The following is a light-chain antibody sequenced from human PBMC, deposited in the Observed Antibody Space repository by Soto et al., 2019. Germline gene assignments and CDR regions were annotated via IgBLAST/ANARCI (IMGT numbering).Light chain of an antibody. CDR2: AAS. J-gene: IGKJ4*01. Sequence: DIQMTQSPSSLSAPVGDRVTITCRASQDINSHLAWFQQKPGKAPKSLISAASSLQSGVPSNFSGSGSGTDFTLTISSLQPEDFATYYCQQYHSYPVTFGGGTKVEIK. CDR3: QQYHSYPVT. V-gene: IGKV1-16*02. CDR1: QDINSH.